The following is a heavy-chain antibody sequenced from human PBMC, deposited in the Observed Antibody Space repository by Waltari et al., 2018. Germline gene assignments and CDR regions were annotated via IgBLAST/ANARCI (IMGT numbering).Heavy chain of an antibody. V-gene: IGHV3-48*04. D-gene: IGHD3-22*01. Sequence: EVQLVESGGGLVQPGGSLRLSCAASGFTFSSYSMNWVRQAPGKGVEWVSYISSSSSTIYYADSVKGRFTISRDNAKNSLYLQMNSLRAEDTAVYYCARDGIVVVPGAFDIWGQGTMVTVSS. CDR1: GFTFSSYS. J-gene: IGHJ3*02. CDR3: ARDGIVVVPGAFDI. CDR2: ISSSSSTI.